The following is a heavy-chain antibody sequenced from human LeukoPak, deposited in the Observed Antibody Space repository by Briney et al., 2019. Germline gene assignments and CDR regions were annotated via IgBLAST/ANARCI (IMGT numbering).Heavy chain of an antibody. CDR1: GGTFSSYA. CDR3: ASGSHVRVYDSNPYYGHY. D-gene: IGHD3-22*01. Sequence: GSSVKVSCKASGGTFSSYAISWVRQAPGQGLEWMGGIIPIFGTANYPQKFQGRVTITADKSTSTAYMELSSLRSEDTAVYYCASGSHVRVYDSNPYYGHYWGQGTLVTVSS. V-gene: IGHV1-69*06. CDR2: IIPIFGTA. J-gene: IGHJ4*02.